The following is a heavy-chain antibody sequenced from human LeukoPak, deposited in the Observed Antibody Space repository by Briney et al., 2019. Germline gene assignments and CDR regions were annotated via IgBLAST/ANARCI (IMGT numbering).Heavy chain of an antibody. CDR2: ISSSGSTI. CDR1: GFTFSDYY. J-gene: IGHJ6*02. V-gene: IGHV3-11*01. Sequence: PGGSLRLSCAASGFTFSDYYMSWIRQAPGKGLEWVSYISSSGSTIYYADSAKGRFTISRDNAKNSLYLQMNSLRAEDTAVYYCAREPGYYYYYGMDVWGQGTTVTVSS. CDR3: AREPGYYYYYGMDV.